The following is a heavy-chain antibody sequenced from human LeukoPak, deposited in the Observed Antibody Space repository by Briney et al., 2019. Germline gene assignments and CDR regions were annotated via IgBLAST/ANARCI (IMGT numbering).Heavy chain of an antibody. J-gene: IGHJ4*02. CDR3: ARDLSGGTEGSMDY. CDR2: INPNSGGT. Sequence: ASVKVSCKASGYTFTGYYMHWVRQAPGQGLEWMGWINPNSGGTNYAQTFQGRVTMTRDTSISTAYMELSRLRSDDTAVYYCARDLSGGTEGSMDYWGQGTLVTVSS. CDR1: GYTFTGYY. D-gene: IGHD1-26*01. V-gene: IGHV1-2*02.